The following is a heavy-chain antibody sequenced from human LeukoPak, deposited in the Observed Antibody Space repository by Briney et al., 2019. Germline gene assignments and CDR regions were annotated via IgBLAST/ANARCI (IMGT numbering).Heavy chain of an antibody. Sequence: SQTLSLTCAISGDSVSSNSAAWNWIRQSPSRGLEWLGRTYYRSKWYNDYAVSVKSRITINPDTPKNQFSLQLNSVTPEDTAVYYCARDRNYYGSGSPPNWFDPWGQGTLVTVSS. V-gene: IGHV6-1*01. J-gene: IGHJ5*02. CDR1: GDSVSSNSAA. CDR3: ARDRNYYGSGSPPNWFDP. CDR2: TYYRSKWYN. D-gene: IGHD3-10*01.